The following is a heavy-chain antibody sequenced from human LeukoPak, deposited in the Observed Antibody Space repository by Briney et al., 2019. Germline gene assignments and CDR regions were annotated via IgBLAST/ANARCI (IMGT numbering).Heavy chain of an antibody. Sequence: PSETLSLTCSVSGGSITTGYYFWGWMRQPPGKGLEWIGSVDYGGSTYCSPSLESRVTISVDPPKNLFSLNLTSVTAADTAVYYCARLEHTRDGGIGYFHHGGQGTLVIVSS. V-gene: IGHV4-39*02. CDR1: GGSITTGYYF. CDR2: VDYGGST. CDR3: ARLEHTRDGGIGYFHH. J-gene: IGHJ1*01. D-gene: IGHD2-8*02.